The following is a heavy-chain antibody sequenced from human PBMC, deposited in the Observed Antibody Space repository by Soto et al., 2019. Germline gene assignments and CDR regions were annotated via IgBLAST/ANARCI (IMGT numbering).Heavy chain of an antibody. CDR2: INPAGGTT. CDR3: SRDGTFDY. CDR1: GYAFTKYF. V-gene: IGHV1-46*01. J-gene: IGHJ4*02. D-gene: IGHD1-7*01. Sequence: GASVKVSCKASGYAFTKYFMHWLRQAPGEGLEWMGLINPAGGTTSYAQKFQGRVTMTRDTSTSTIYMELSSLRAEDTAVYYCSRDGTFDYWGQGTLVTVSS.